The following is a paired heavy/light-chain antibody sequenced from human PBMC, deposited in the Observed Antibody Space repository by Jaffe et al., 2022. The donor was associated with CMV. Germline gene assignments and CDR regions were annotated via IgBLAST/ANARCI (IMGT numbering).Light chain of an antibody. CDR3: AAWDDSLSGKHYVV. CDR2: RNN. V-gene: IGLV1-47*01. Sequence: QSVLTQPPSASGTPGQRVTISCSGSNSNIGSNDVYWYQQFPGMAPKLLINRNNQRPSGVPDRFSGSKSGTSASLAISGLRSEDEADYYCAAWDDSLSGKHYVVFGGGTKLTVL. J-gene: IGLJ2*01. CDR1: NSNIGSND.
Heavy chain of an antibody. J-gene: IGHJ4*02. CDR3: TKATHSGGKPGLIDF. D-gene: IGHD2-15*01. CDR1: GFTFDDYT. Sequence: EVQLVESGGVVVQPGGSLRLSCAASGFTFDDYTMHWVRQAPGKGLEWVSVISWDGISTYYADSVRGRFTISRDNSKNSLYLQMSSLRTEDTALYYCTKATHSGGKPGLIDFWGQGTPVTVSS. V-gene: IGHV3-43*01. CDR2: ISWDGIST.